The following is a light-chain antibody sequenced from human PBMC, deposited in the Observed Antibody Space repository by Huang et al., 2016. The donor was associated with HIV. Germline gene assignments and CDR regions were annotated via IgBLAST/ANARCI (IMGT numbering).Light chain of an antibody. V-gene: IGKV1-39*01. Sequence: DIQMTQSPSSLSASVGDRVTINCRASQRISSYLSWCQQKPGKAPKLLIYGGSILQSGVPSRCSGSGSRTDFTLTISSVQPEDLATYYCQQSYNTPWTFGQGTKVEIK. CDR1: QRISSY. CDR2: GGS. CDR3: QQSYNTPWT. J-gene: IGKJ1*01.